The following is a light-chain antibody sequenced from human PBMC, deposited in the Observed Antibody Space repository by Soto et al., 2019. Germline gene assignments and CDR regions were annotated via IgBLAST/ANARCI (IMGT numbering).Light chain of an antibody. CDR1: QGISSF. CDR3: QQYYSYPRT. V-gene: IGKV1-9*01. Sequence: DIQLTQSPSFLSASVGDRVTIPCRASQGISSFLAWYQQKPGKAPKLLIYAASTLQSGVPARFSGSGSGTDFTLTISCLQSEDFATYYCQQYYSYPRTFGQGTKVDI. J-gene: IGKJ1*01. CDR2: AAS.